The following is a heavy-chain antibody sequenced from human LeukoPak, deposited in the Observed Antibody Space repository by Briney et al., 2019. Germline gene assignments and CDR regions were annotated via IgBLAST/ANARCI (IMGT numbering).Heavy chain of an antibody. CDR3: ARMCGEKDFDY. J-gene: IGHJ4*02. V-gene: IGHV2-70*04. CDR2: IDWDDDK. Sequence: SGPAPVKPPQTLSLTCTFPRFSLSASGMRVSWILQPPGQALEWLARIDWDDDKFSSTSLKTRGTISKDTSKNQIILTMTYMDPEDTATYYCARMCGEKDFDYWGQGTLVTVSS. D-gene: IGHD2-21*01. CDR1: RFSLSASGMR.